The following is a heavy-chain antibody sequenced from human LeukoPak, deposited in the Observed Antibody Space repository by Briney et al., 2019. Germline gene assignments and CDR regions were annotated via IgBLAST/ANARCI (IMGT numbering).Heavy chain of an antibody. Sequence: SETLSLTCSVSGGSINAYYWTWIRQPPGKGLGGSGYIYYSGSTNYNPSLKTRVTISVDTSENQFSLKLSSVTVADTAVYYCARGGVTWTFDYWGRGTLVTVSS. CDR1: GGSINAYY. V-gene: IGHV4-59*12. J-gene: IGHJ4*02. CDR3: ARGGVTWTFDY. CDR2: IYYSGST. D-gene: IGHD2-21*02.